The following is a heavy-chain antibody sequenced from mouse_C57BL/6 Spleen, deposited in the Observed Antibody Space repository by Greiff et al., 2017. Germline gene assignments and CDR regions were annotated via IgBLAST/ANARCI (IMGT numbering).Heavy chain of an antibody. CDR1: GYTFTSYW. CDR3: ARSFYDGYYDYAMDY. V-gene: IGHV1-52*01. CDR2: IDPSDSET. Sequence: QVQLQQPGAELVRPGSSVKLSCKASGYTFTSYWMHWVKQRPIQGLEWIGNIDPSDSETHYNQKFKDKATLTVDKSSSTAYMQLSSLTSADSAVYYCARSFYDGYYDYAMDYWGQGTSVTVSS. J-gene: IGHJ4*01. D-gene: IGHD2-3*01.